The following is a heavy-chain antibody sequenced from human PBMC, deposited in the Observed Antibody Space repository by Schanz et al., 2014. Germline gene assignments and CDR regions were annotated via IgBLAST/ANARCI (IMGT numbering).Heavy chain of an antibody. D-gene: IGHD2-21*01. J-gene: IGHJ1*01. CDR3: AREFVN. CDR1: GFTFFGSFA. CDR2: MSGSGSTA. Sequence: EVQLLESGGGLVQPGGSLRLSCVASGFTFFGSFAMSWVRQAPGKGLEWVSGMSGSGSTADYADSVKGRFTISRDNSRKTLYLQMNSLRADDTAVYYCAREFVNWGQGTLVTVSS. V-gene: IGHV3-23*01.